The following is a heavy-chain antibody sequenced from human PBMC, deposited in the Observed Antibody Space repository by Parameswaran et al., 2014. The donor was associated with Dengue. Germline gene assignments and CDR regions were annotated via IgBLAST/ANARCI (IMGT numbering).Heavy chain of an antibody. D-gene: IGHD6-6*01. Sequence: WIRQPPGKGLEWIGEINHRGRTDYNPSLQSRVTISVDTSRNQFSLKVNSVTAADTAIYYCARGAFRTSSRNWFDPWGQGTLVTVSS. J-gene: IGHJ5*02. CDR2: INHRGRT. V-gene: IGHV4-34*01. CDR3: ARGAFRTSSRNWFDP.